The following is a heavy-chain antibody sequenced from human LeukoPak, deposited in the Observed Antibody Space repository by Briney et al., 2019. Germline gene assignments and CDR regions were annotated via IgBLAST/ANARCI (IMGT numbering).Heavy chain of an antibody. CDR1: GFTVDSKY. V-gene: IGHV3-66*02. D-gene: IGHD2-8*01. CDR3: ARDLRMLTDY. J-gene: IGHJ4*02. Sequence: GVSLRLSCAASGFTVDSKYMSWVRQAPGKGLEWVSLIYTGGSTYYADSVRGRFTNSRDNSKNTLYLQMNSLRAEDTAVYYCARDLRMLTDYWGQGTLVTVSS. CDR2: IYTGGST.